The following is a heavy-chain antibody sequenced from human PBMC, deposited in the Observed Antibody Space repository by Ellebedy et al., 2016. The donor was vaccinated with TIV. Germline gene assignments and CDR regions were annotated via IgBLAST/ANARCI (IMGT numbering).Heavy chain of an antibody. CDR2: IYYSGST. D-gene: IGHD3-9*01. CDR3: ARVETYYDILTGYYASLDWYFDL. CDR1: GGSISSGGYY. J-gene: IGHJ2*01. Sequence: SETLSLTCTVSGGSISSGGYYWSWIRQPPGKGLEWIGYIYYSGSTNYNPSLKSRVTISVDTSKNQFSLKLSSVTAADTAVYYCARVETYYDILTGYYASLDWYFDLWGRGTLVTVSS. V-gene: IGHV4-61*08.